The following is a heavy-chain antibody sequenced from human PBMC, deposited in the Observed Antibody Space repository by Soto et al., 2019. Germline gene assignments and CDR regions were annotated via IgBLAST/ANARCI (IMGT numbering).Heavy chain of an antibody. Sequence: SETLSLTCTVSGGSISSYYWSWIRQPPGKGLEWIGYIYYSGSTNYNPSLKSRVTISVDTSKNQFSLKLSSVTAADTAVYYCARIGFGGDYYYYYYMDVWGKGTTVTVSS. CDR1: GGSISSYY. J-gene: IGHJ6*03. CDR2: IYYSGST. V-gene: IGHV4-59*01. CDR3: ARIGFGGDYYYYYYMDV. D-gene: IGHD3-10*01.